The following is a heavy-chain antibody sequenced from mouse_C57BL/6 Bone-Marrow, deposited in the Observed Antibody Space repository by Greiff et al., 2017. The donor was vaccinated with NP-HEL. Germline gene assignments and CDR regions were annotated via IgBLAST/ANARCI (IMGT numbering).Heavy chain of an antibody. CDR3: AKFDDYLAWFAY. CDR1: GFSLTSYG. CDR2: IWRGGST. Sequence: VKLMESGPGLVQPSQSLSITCTVSGFSLTSYGVHWVRQSPGKGLEWLGVIWRGGSTDYNAAFMSRLSITKDNSKSQVFFKMNSLQADDTAIYYCAKFDDYLAWFAYWGQGTLVTVSA. V-gene: IGHV2-5*01. D-gene: IGHD2-4*01. J-gene: IGHJ3*01.